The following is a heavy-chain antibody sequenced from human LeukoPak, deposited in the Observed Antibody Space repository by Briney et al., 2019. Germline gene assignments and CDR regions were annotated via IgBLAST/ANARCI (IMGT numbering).Heavy chain of an antibody. CDR1: GFTFTNYD. CDR3: ARARYYYDSSGYFDP. D-gene: IGHD3-22*01. CDR2: INPSGGST. J-gene: IGHJ5*02. Sequence: ASVKVSCKASGFTFTNYDINWVRQAPGQGLEWMGIINPSGGSTSYAQKFQGRVTMTRDTSTSTVYMELSSLRSEDTAVYYCARARYYYDSSGYFDPWGQRTLVTVSS. V-gene: IGHV1-46*01.